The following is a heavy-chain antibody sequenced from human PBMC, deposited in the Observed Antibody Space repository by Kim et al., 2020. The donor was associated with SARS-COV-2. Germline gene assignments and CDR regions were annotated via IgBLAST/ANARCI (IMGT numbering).Heavy chain of an antibody. J-gene: IGHJ4*02. D-gene: IGHD6-13*01. CDR3: AREDAARLGYSDY. Sequence: YGDSVKGRFTIYRDNAKNSLCLQMNSLRAEDTAVYYCAREDAARLGYSDYWGPGTLVTVSS. V-gene: IGHV3-21*01.